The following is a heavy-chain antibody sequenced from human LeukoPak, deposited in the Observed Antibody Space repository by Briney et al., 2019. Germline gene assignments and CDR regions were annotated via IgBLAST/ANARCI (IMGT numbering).Heavy chain of an antibody. J-gene: IGHJ3*02. Sequence: PGRSLRLSCAASGFTFSSYAMHWVRQAPGKGLEWVAVISYDGSNKYYADSVKDRFTISRDNSKNTLYLQMNSLRAEDTAVYYCASHEPQQWLPSGPPNDAFDIWGQGTMVTVSS. CDR1: GFTFSSYA. CDR3: ASHEPQQWLPSGPPNDAFDI. D-gene: IGHD6-19*01. V-gene: IGHV3-30-3*01. CDR2: ISYDGSNK.